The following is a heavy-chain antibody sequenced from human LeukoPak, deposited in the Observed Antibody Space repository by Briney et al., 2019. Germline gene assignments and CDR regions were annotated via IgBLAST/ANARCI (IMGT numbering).Heavy chain of an antibody. J-gene: IGHJ4*02. D-gene: IGHD5-18*01. CDR1: GGSISSSNW. V-gene: IGHV4-4*02. CDR3: ARTDSYGYYFDY. Sequence: PSETLSLTCAVSGGSISSSNWWSWVRQPPGKGLEWIGEIYHSGITNYNPSLKSRVTMSVDTSKNHFSLKLSSVTAVDTAVYYCARTDSYGYYFDYWGQGTLVTVSS. CDR2: IYHSGIT.